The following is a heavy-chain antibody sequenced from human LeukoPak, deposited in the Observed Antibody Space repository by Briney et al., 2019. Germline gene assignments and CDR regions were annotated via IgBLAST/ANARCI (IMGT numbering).Heavy chain of an antibody. CDR3: ARSPLLWFGELSPYYFDY. D-gene: IGHD3-10*01. Sequence: PSETLSLTCTVSGGSISSYYWSWIRQPPGKGLEWIGYIYYSGSTNYNPSLKSRVTISVDTSKNQFSLKLSSVTAADTAVYYCARSPLLWFGELSPYYFDYWGQGTLVTVSS. CDR2: IYYSGST. CDR1: GGSISSYY. J-gene: IGHJ4*02. V-gene: IGHV4-59*01.